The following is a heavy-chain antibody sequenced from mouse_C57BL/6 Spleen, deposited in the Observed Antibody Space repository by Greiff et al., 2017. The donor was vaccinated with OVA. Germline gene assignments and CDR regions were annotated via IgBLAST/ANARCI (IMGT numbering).Heavy chain of an antibody. CDR1: GFNIKDYY. Sequence: EVQLQQSGAELVRPGASVKLSCTASGFNIKDYYMHWVKQRPEQGLEWIGRIDPEDGDTEYAPKFQGKATMTADTSSNTAYLQLSSLTSEDTAVYYCTTQFYSNYVGFWFAYWGQGTLVTVSA. V-gene: IGHV14-1*01. CDR2: IDPEDGDT. J-gene: IGHJ3*01. D-gene: IGHD2-5*01. CDR3: TTQFYSNYVGFWFAY.